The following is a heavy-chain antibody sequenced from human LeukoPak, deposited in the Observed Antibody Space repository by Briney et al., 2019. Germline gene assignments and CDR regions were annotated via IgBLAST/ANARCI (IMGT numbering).Heavy chain of an antibody. V-gene: IGHV3-7*04. CDR1: GFTLSTYS. D-gene: IGHD3-10*01. Sequence: HTGGSLRLSCAASGFTLSTYSMNWVRQAPGKGPEWVATIKEDGREKYYVDSVRGRFTISRDNAKNSLSLQMSTLRVEDTAVYYCATGGSGSSWGQGTLVTVSS. J-gene: IGHJ5*02. CDR2: IKEDGREK. CDR3: ATGGSGSS.